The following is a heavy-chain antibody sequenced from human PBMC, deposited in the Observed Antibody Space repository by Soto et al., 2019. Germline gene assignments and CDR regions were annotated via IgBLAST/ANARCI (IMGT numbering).Heavy chain of an antibody. J-gene: IGHJ4*02. CDR3: ARLLEGDYFFDY. Sequence: QVQLVQSGAEVKKPGASVKVSCKASGYTFTGYYIQWMRQAPGQGLEWMGWINANSGDTKYAQKFQDWVTMTRDTSISTAYMELSRLRSDDTAVYYCARLLEGDYFFDYWGQGTLVTVSS. D-gene: IGHD3-16*01. V-gene: IGHV1-2*04. CDR1: GYTFTGYY. CDR2: INANSGDT.